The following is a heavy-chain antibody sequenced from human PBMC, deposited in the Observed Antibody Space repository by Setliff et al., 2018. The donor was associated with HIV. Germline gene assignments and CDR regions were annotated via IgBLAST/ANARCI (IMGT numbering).Heavy chain of an antibody. J-gene: IGHJ5*02. CDR3: ARYFYASSSSAIDA. CDR2: ISSSGVTI. Sequence: LRLSCAASGFTFSASYMTWIRQAPGKGLEWVAHISSSGVTIYYVDSVKGRFTISRDNAANSLYLQMNSLRVEDTAIYFCARYFYASSSSAIDAWGQGMPVTVSS. D-gene: IGHD3-16*01. V-gene: IGHV3-11*04. CDR1: GFTFSASY.